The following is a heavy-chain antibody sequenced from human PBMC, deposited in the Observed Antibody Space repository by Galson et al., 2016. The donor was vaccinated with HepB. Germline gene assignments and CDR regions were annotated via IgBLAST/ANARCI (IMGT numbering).Heavy chain of an antibody. CDR1: RFTFSSYV. J-gene: IGHJ4*02. CDR3: AKASEVADFDY. Sequence: SLRLSCAASRFTFSSYVMNWVRQTPGKGLEWVSTISGRGSNSYYADSVKGRFTISRDNSKNTLNLQMNSLRAEDTAVYYCAKASEVADFDYWGQGTLVTVSS. CDR2: ISGRGSNS. V-gene: IGHV3-23*01.